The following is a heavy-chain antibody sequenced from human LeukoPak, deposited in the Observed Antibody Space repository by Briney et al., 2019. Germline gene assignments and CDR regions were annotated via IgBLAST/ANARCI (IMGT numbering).Heavy chain of an antibody. V-gene: IGHV3-23*01. D-gene: IGHD3-22*01. CDR2: ISDNGVTT. J-gene: IGHJ4*02. CDR3: AKAIAYYDCHVSPEGSFAY. CDR1: TFTFTGFS. Sequence: GGSLRLSSADSTFTFTGFSMSSVRQAPGKGLEWVSSISDNGVTTSYADSVKGRFTVSRDNSKNMVYLQMNSLRAEDTALYHCAKAIAYYDCHVSPEGSFAYWGQGTLVAVSS.